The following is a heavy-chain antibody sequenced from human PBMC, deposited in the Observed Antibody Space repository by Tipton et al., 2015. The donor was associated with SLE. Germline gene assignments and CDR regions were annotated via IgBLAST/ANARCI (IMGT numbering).Heavy chain of an antibody. Sequence: TLSLTCTVSGYSVSGGYYWGWIRQPPGRGLEYIGNVYHSGDNYNPSLKSRVTVSLDTSKNQFSLELTSVTAADTAVYYCARGYIEMTTWGQGILVTVSS. V-gene: IGHV4-38-2*02. CDR1: GYSVSGGYY. CDR3: ARGYIEMTT. CDR2: VYHSGD. J-gene: IGHJ4*02. D-gene: IGHD5-24*01.